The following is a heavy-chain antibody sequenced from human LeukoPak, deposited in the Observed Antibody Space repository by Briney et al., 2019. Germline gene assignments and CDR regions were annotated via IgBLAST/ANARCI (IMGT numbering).Heavy chain of an antibody. CDR1: GFTLSDYY. Sequence: PGGSLRLSCAASGFTLSDYYMSWIRQAPGKGLEWVSYISSSGSTIYYADSVKGRFTISRDNAKNSLYLQMNSLRAEDTAVYYCASKWGILTGHDAFDIWGQGTMVTVSS. CDR2: ISSSGSTI. V-gene: IGHV3-11*01. J-gene: IGHJ3*02. CDR3: ASKWGILTGHDAFDI. D-gene: IGHD3-9*01.